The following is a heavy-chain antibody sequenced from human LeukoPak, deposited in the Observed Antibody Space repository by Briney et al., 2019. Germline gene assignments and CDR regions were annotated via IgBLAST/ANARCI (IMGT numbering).Heavy chain of an antibody. CDR1: GFTFSIYE. CDR2: ISSSGSTI. V-gene: IGHV3-48*03. J-gene: IGHJ4*02. D-gene: IGHD2-8*01. Sequence: GGSLRLSCAASGFTFSIYEMNWVRQAPGKGLEWVSYISSSGSTIYYADFVKDRFTISRDNAKNSLYLQMNSLRAEDTAVYYCARGVTLGDSWGQGTLVTVSS. CDR3: ARGVTLGDS.